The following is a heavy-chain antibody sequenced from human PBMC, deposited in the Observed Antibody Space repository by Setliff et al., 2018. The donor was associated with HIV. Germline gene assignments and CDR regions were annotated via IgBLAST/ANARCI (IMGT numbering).Heavy chain of an antibody. D-gene: IGHD3-10*01. Sequence: SSETLSLTCTVSTDPITTPYYWGWIRQPPGKGLEWIGNIYYSGSTYYNPSLKSRVTISTDNSNNHFSLKLRSVTAADTAVYYCVSQPESRWQIEYWGQGTLVTVSS. J-gene: IGHJ4*02. CDR3: VSQPESRWQIEY. CDR1: TDPITTPYY. CDR2: IYYSGST. V-gene: IGHV4-38-2*02.